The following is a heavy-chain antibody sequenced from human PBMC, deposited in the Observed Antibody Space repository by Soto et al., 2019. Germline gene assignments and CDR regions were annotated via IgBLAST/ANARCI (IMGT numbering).Heavy chain of an antibody. D-gene: IGHD1-26*01. V-gene: IGHV1-69*01. CDR1: GGTFSSYS. Sequence: QVQLVQSGAEVKKPGASVKVSCKASGGTFSSYSINWVRQAPGQGLEWMGEIIPIFGTANYAQKFQGRVTITADESTSTAYMELSSLRSEDTAVYYGAGDGGRHSGGIDYWGQGTLVTVSS. CDR3: AGDGGRHSGGIDY. CDR2: IIPIFGTA. J-gene: IGHJ4*02.